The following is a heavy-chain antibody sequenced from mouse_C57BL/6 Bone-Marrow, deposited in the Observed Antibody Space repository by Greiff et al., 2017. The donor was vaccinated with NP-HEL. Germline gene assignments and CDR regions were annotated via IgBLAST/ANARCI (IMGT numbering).Heavy chain of an antibody. D-gene: IGHD1-1*01. Sequence: EVKVVESGGGLVKPGGSLKLSCAASGFTFSSYAMSWVRQTPEKRLEWVATISDCGSYTYYPDNVKGRFTISRDNAKNNLYLQMRHLKSEDTAMYYCARGSYYGYYAMDYWGQGTSVTVSS. CDR3: ARGSYYGYYAMDY. V-gene: IGHV5-4*03. CDR2: ISDCGSYT. J-gene: IGHJ4*01. CDR1: GFTFSSYA.